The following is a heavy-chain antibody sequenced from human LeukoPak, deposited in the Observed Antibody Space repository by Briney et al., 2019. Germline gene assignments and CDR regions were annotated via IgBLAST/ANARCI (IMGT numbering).Heavy chain of an antibody. V-gene: IGHV3-48*04. CDR3: ARDIGYYDSSGFDY. CDR1: GFTFSSYS. J-gene: IGHJ4*02. D-gene: IGHD3-22*01. Sequence: GGSLRLSCAASGFTFSSYSMNWVRQAPGKGLEWVSSISSSSSTIYYADSVKGRFTISRDNAKNSLYLQMNSLRAEDTAVYYCARDIGYYDSSGFDYWGQGTLVTVSS. CDR2: ISSSSSTI.